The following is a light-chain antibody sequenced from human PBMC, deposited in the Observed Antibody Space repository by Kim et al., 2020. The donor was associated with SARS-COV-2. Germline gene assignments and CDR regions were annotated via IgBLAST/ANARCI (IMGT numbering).Light chain of an antibody. CDR3: QQSYGSLFT. V-gene: IGKV1-39*01. Sequence: DIQMTQSPSSLSASVGDSVTITCRASQSISTYLNWYQQKPGQAPKVLIYAAFRLQSGVPSRFSGSGSGTDFTPTISGLQPEDVATYYCQQSYGSLFTFGPGTKVDIK. J-gene: IGKJ3*01. CDR1: QSISTY. CDR2: AAF.